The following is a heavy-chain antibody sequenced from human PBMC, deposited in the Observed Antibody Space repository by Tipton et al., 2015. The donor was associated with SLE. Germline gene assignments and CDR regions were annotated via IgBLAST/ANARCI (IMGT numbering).Heavy chain of an antibody. CDR3: AKSDYDFLTGYVAFDI. Sequence: TLSLTCSVSGGSISGSSYYCAWIRQPPGKGLEWIGTIYYSGSTSYNPSLKSPVTISIDTSKSQFSLNVNSVTAADTAVHYCAKSDYDFLTGYVAFDIWGQGTLVTVSS. V-gene: IGHV4-39*07. D-gene: IGHD3-9*01. J-gene: IGHJ3*02. CDR2: IYYSGST. CDR1: GGSISGSSYY.